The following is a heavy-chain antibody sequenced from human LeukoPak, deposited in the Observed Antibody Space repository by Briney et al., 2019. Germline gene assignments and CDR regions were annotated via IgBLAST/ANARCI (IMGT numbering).Heavy chain of an antibody. D-gene: IGHD3-10*01. CDR1: GYTFTSYD. CDR3: ARLYGSGSYYHYYMDV. Sequence: GASVKVSCKASGYTFTSYDINWVRQATGQGLEWMGWMNPNSGNTGYAQKFQGRVTITRNTSISTAYMELSSLRSEDTAVYYCARLYGSGSYYHYYMDVWGKGTTVTVSS. V-gene: IGHV1-8*03. J-gene: IGHJ6*03. CDR2: MNPNSGNT.